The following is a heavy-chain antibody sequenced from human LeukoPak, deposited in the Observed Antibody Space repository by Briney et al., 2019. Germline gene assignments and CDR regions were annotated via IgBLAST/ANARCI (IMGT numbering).Heavy chain of an antibody. CDR3: ARGPVLLWSEYNWFDP. CDR2: TYYRSKWYN. V-gene: IGHV6-1*01. CDR1: GDSVSSNSAA. D-gene: IGHD3-10*01. Sequence: SQTLSLTCAISGDSVSSNSAAWNWIRQSPSRGLEWPGRTYYRSKWYNDYAVSVKSRITINPDTSKNQFSLQLNSVTPEDTAVYYCARGPVLLWSEYNWFDPWGQGTLVTVSS. J-gene: IGHJ5*02.